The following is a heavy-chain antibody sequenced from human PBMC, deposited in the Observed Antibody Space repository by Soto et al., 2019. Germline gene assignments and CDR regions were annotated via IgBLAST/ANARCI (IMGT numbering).Heavy chain of an antibody. D-gene: IGHD3-10*01. Sequence: TLSLTCAVSGGSISSGGYSWSWIRQPPGKGLEWIGYIYHSGSTYYNPSLKSRVTISVDTSKNQFSLKLSSVTAADTAVYYCARTLGYYYGSGSYNYFDYWGQGTLVTVSS. J-gene: IGHJ4*02. CDR3: ARTLGYYYGSGSYNYFDY. V-gene: IGHV4-30-2*05. CDR2: IYHSGST. CDR1: GGSISSGGYS.